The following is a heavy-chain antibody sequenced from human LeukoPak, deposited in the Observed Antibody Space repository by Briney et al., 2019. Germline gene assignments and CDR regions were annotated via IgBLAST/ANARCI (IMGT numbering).Heavy chain of an antibody. CDR1: GYTFTGYY. CDR2: INPNSGGT. D-gene: IGHD2-15*01. J-gene: IGHJ4*02. CDR3: ARSSYCSGGSCYGRLSDY. Sequence: GASVKVSCKASGYTFTGYYRHWVRQAPGQGLEWMGWINPNSGGTNYAQKFQGRVTMTRDTSISTAYMELSRLRSDDTAVYYCARSSYCSGGSCYGRLSDYWGQGTLVTVS. V-gene: IGHV1-2*02.